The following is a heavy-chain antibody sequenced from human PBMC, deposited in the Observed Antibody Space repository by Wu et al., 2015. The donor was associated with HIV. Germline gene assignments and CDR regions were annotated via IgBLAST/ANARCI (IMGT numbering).Heavy chain of an antibody. V-gene: IGHV1-2*02. D-gene: IGHD6-19*01. CDR1: GYTFTDYY. Sequence: QVQLVQSGAEVKKPGSSVKVSCKASGYTFTDYYIHWVRQAPRQGLEWMGWINPNSGGTNYAQKFQGRVTMTRDTSISTAYMELSRLKYDDTAVYYXASAYSTGWYSDYWGQGTLVTVSS. CDR2: INPNSGGT. J-gene: IGHJ4*01. CDR3: ASAYSTGWYSDY.